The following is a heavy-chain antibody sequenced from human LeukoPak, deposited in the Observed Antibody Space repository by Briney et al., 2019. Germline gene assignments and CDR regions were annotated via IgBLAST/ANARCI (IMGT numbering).Heavy chain of an antibody. Sequence: ASVKVSCKASGGAFSNYAISWVRQAPGQGLEWMGGIIPIFGTANYAQKFQGRVTITADESTSTAYMELSSLRSEDTAVYYCARGGDILTEFDYWGQGTLVTVSS. D-gene: IGHD3-9*01. V-gene: IGHV1-69*13. CDR2: IIPIFGTA. J-gene: IGHJ4*02. CDR3: ARGGDILTEFDY. CDR1: GGAFSNYA.